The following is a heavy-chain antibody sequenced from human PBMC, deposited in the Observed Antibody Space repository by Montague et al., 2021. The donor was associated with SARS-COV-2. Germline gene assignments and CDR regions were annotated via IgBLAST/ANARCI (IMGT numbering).Heavy chain of an antibody. D-gene: IGHD5-18*01. CDR3: ARREYSYGRGD. V-gene: IGHV4-39*01. J-gene: IGHJ4*02. CDR1: GGPISGSSDY. Sequence: SETLSLTCTVTGGPISGSSDYWGWIRQSPGKGLEWIASVDYSGNTYYSPSLKSRLTLSVDTSKNQFSLKLNSVTATDTALYYCARREYSYGRGDWGQGTLVTVSS. CDR2: VDYSGNT.